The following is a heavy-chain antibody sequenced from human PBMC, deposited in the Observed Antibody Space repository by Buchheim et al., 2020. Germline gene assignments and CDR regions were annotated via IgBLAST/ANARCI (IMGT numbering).Heavy chain of an antibody. CDR3: TKVVRISGTGTGGHDEY. J-gene: IGHJ4*02. CDR1: GLNFNNAW. CDR2: IKSKTDGGAI. V-gene: IGHV3-15*01. Sequence: EVQLVESGGGLVKPGGSLRVSCAASGLNFNNAWMSWVRQAAGKGLEWVGRIKSKTDGGAIDYAEPVKGRFSISRDDSKNTLYLQMNSLKTDDTAVYYCTKVVRISGTGTGGHDEYWGQGTL. D-gene: IGHD1-7*01.